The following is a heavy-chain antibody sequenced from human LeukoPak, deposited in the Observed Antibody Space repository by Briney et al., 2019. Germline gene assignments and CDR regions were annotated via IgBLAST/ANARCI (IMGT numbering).Heavy chain of an antibody. V-gene: IGHV3-30*18. CDR1: GFTFSSYA. J-gene: IGHJ4*02. CDR2: ISYDGSNK. D-gene: IGHD1-26*01. Sequence: PGGSLRLSCAASGFTFSSYAMSWVRQAPGKGLEWVAVISYDGSNKYYADSVKGRFTISRDNSKNTLYLQMNSLRAEDTAVYYCAKGRPYRQWELPCYFDYWGQGTLVTVSS. CDR3: AKGRPYRQWELPCYFDY.